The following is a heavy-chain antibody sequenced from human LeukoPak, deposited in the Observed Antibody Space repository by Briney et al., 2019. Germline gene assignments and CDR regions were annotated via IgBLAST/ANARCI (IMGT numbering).Heavy chain of an antibody. CDR1: GGSISSSSYY. Sequence: PSETLSLTCTVSGGSISSSSYYWGWIRQPPGKGLEWIGSIYYSGSTYYNPSLKSRVTISVDTSKNQFSLKLSSVTAADTAVYYCARDPPVEMATMNDYWGQGTLVTVSS. V-gene: IGHV4-39*07. D-gene: IGHD5-24*01. CDR2: IYYSGST. J-gene: IGHJ4*02. CDR3: ARDPPVEMATMNDY.